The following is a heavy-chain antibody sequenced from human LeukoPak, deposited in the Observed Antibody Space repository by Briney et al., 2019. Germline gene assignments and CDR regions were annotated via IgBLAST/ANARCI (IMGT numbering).Heavy chain of an antibody. J-gene: IGHJ2*01. CDR2: IQYDGSNK. D-gene: IGHD3-22*01. Sequence: GRSLRLSCAASGFTFSNYGVHWVRQAPGKGLDWVAFIQYDGSNKYYADSVKGRFTISRDNSKNTLDLQMNSLRAEDTAVYYCHVYYYDSSGHPSHWYFDLWGRGTLVIVSS. CDR1: GFTFSNYG. V-gene: IGHV3-30*02. CDR3: HVYYYDSSGHPSHWYFDL.